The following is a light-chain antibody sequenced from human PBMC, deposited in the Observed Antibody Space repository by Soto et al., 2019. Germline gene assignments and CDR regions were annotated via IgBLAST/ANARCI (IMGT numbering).Light chain of an antibody. CDR3: QHYKNSTRE. V-gene: IGKV3-15*01. J-gene: IGKJ1*01. CDR2: GAS. CDR1: QSVSSN. Sequence: EIVMTQSPATLSVSPGERATLSCRASQSVSSNLAWYQQNPGQAPRPLIYGASTRATGIPVRFSGSGSGTEFTLTISSLQSEDFAVFYCQHYKNSTREFGQGTEVEIK.